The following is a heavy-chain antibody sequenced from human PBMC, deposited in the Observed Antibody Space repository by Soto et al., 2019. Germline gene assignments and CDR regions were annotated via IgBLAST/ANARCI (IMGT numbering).Heavy chain of an antibody. CDR3: ARYMEAEYQLLSRYYYYGMDV. V-gene: IGHV4-34*01. D-gene: IGHD2-2*01. CDR1: GGSFSGYY. Sequence: SETLSLTCAVYGGSFSGYYWSWIRQPPGKGLEWIGEINHSGSTNYNPSLKSRVTISADTSKNQFSLKLSSVTAADTAVYYCARYMEAEYQLLSRYYYYGMDVWGQGTTVTVSS. J-gene: IGHJ6*02. CDR2: INHSGST.